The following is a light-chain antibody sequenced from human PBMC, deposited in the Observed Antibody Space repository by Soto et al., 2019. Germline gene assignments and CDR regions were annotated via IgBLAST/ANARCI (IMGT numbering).Light chain of an antibody. CDR2: GAS. V-gene: IGKV3-15*01. CDR1: QSISSN. CDR3: QQYNNWPRST. Sequence: MTQSPSSLSASVGDRVTLTCRASQSISSNLAWYQQKPGQAPRLLIYGASTRATGIPARFSGSGSGTEFTLTISSLQSEDFAVYYCQQYNNWPRSTFGQGTKVDIK. J-gene: IGKJ1*01.